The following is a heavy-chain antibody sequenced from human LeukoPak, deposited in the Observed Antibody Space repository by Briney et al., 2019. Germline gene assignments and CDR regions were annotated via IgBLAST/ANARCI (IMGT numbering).Heavy chain of an antibody. Sequence: GGSLRLSCAAAGITISSNWMTCFCQAPGKGLEWVANIKPDGSEKYYVDSVKGRFTISRDNAKNSLYLQMNSLRAEDSAVYYCARDGCTRTSFYTRGDVWGKGTMVTVSS. CDR2: IKPDGSEK. J-gene: IGHJ6*03. CDR3: ARDGCTRTSFYTRGDV. D-gene: IGHD2-2*02. CDR1: GITISSNW. V-gene: IGHV3-7*01.